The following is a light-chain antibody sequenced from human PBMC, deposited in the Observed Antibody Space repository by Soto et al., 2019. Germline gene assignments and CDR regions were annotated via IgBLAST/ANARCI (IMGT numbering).Light chain of an antibody. Sequence: EIVLTQSPATLSLSPGERVTLSCRASQNVSTYLAWYQQKPGQAPRLLIYDASDRATGIPARFSGSGSGTDFTLTISRLEAEDFAVYYCQQRTNWLTFGPGTKVDIK. CDR3: QQRTNWLT. J-gene: IGKJ3*01. V-gene: IGKV3-11*01. CDR2: DAS. CDR1: QNVSTY.